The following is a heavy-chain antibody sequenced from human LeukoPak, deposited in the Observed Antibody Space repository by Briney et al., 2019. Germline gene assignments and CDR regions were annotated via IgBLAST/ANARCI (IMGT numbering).Heavy chain of an antibody. CDR1: GFTFSNYA. Sequence: PGGSLRLSCAASGFTFSNYAMHGVRQAPGKGLEYVSAIGGNGDTSYYADSVKGRFTISRDNSKNTVYLQMGSLRTEDMAVYYCATRHEYSYPYWGQGTLVTVSS. CDR2: IGGNGDTS. J-gene: IGHJ4*02. V-gene: IGHV3-64*02. CDR3: ATRHEYSYPY. D-gene: IGHD5-18*01.